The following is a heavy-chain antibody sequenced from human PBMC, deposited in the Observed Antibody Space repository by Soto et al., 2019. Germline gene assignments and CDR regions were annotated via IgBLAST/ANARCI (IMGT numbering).Heavy chain of an antibody. Sequence: PGESLKISCKGSGYSFTSYWIGWVRQMPGKGLEWMGIIYPGDSDTRYSPSFQGQVTISADKSISTAYLQWSSLKASDTAMYYCARHITMVRGVIPTDYYYYYYGMDVWGQGTKVTVSS. V-gene: IGHV5-51*01. J-gene: IGHJ6*02. D-gene: IGHD3-10*01. CDR3: ARHITMVRGVIPTDYYYYYYGMDV. CDR1: GYSFTSYW. CDR2: IYPGDSDT.